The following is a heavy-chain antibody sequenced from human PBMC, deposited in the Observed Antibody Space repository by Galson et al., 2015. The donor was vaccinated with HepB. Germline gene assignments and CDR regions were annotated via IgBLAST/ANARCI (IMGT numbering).Heavy chain of an antibody. D-gene: IGHD5-18*01. CDR2: ISSGATFT. CDR1: GFTFSDFY. J-gene: IGHJ4*02. CDR3: ARIKYSYGYAFDY. V-gene: IGHV3-11*06. Sequence: SLRLSCAASGFTFSDFYMGWIRQAPGRGLEWVSYISSGATFTNSADSVKGRFTISRDNAKSSLSLQLNSLRAEDTAVYYCARIKYSYGYAFDYWGQGTLVTVSS.